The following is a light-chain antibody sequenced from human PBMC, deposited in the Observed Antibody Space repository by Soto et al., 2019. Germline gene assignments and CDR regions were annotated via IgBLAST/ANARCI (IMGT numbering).Light chain of an antibody. V-gene: IGKV1-5*03. CDR1: QNVSNW. Sequence: DIQMTQSPSTLSASVGDRVTITCRASQNVSNWLAWYQQKPGKAPNLLIYKASSLESGVPSRFSGSGSGTEFTLTTTSLQPDDFATYYCQQYDNMYTFGQGTKLEIK. CDR2: KAS. J-gene: IGKJ2*01. CDR3: QQYDNMYT.